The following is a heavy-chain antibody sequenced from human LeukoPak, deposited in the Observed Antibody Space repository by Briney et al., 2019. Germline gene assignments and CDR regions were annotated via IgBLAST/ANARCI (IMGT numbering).Heavy chain of an antibody. D-gene: IGHD3-22*01. J-gene: IGHJ4*01. CDR3: ARTSLSRYYYDSSGYYEDDY. CDR2: ISSSSSYI. CDR1: GFTFSSYS. V-gene: IGHV3-21*01. Sequence: GGSLRLSCAASGFTFSSYSMNWVRQAPGKGLEWVSSISSSSSYIYYADSVKGRFTISTDNAKNSLYLQMNSLRAEDTAVYYCARTSLSRYYYDSSGYYEDDYWGQGTLVTASS.